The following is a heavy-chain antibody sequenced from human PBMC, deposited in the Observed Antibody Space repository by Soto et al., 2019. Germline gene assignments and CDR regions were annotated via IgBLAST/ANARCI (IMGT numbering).Heavy chain of an antibody. CDR2: IWYDGTQK. Sequence: QVQLEESEGGVVQPGRSLRLSCEASGFTINTYSMHWVRQPPGKGLEWLAAIWYDGTQKYYADSVKGRFIISRDNSKKTLYLEMNSLRAEDTAVYYCARAGGTTVTGLWHFDSWGQGTLVTVSS. D-gene: IGHD4-17*01. CDR1: GFTINTYS. J-gene: IGHJ4*02. CDR3: ARAGGTTVTGLWHFDS. V-gene: IGHV3-33*01.